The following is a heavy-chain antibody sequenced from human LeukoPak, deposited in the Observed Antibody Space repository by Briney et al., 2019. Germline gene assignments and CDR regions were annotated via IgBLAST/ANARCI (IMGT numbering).Heavy chain of an antibody. J-gene: IGHJ6*03. CDR2: IHTSGST. Sequence: PSETLSLTCTVSGGSISSYYWSWIRQPAGKGLEWIGRIHTSGSTNYNPSLKSRVTMSVDTSKNQFSLKLSSVTAADTAVYYCARDKEGYSYGYVYYYYYYYMDVWGKGTTVTVSS. V-gene: IGHV4-4*07. CDR3: ARDKEGYSYGYVYYYYYYYMDV. D-gene: IGHD5-18*01. CDR1: GGSISSYY.